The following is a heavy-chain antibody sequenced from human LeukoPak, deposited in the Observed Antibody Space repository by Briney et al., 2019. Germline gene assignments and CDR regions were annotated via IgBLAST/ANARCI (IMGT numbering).Heavy chain of an antibody. J-gene: IGHJ4*02. CDR1: GGSIGDNY. CDR2: ISSSGSF. D-gene: IGHD1-14*01. CDR3: AGYDHTNYLAY. Sequence: SETLSLTCTVSGGSIGDNYRSWIRQSPERGLEWICYISSSGSFAYTPSLRSRVTMSLDASKNHLSLNLRSVSAADTAIYYCAGYDHTNYLAYWGQGTLDTVSS. V-gene: IGHV4-59*13.